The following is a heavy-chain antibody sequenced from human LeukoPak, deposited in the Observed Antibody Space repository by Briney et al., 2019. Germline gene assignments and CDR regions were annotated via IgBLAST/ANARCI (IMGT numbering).Heavy chain of an antibody. Sequence: PSETLSLTCTVSGGSISSYYWSWIRQPAGKGLEWIGRIYTSGSTNYNPSLKSRVTMSVDTSKNQFSLKLSSVTAADTAVYYCASHSGSYYGNYYYYMDVWGKGTTVTISS. CDR3: ASHSGSYYGNYYYYMDV. CDR2: IYTSGST. CDR1: GGSISSYY. D-gene: IGHD1-26*01. J-gene: IGHJ6*03. V-gene: IGHV4-4*07.